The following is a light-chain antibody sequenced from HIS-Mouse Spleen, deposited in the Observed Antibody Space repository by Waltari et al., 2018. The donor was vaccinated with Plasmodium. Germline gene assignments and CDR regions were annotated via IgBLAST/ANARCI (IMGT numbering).Light chain of an antibody. CDR1: QDISNY. CDR2: DAS. Sequence: DIQMTQSPYSLSASVGDRVTITCPASQDISNYLNWYQQKPGKAPKLLIYDASNLETGVPSRFSGSGSGTDFTFTISSLQPEDIATYYCQQYGNLPYTFGQGTKLEIK. CDR3: QQYGNLPYT. J-gene: IGKJ2*01. V-gene: IGKV1-33*01.